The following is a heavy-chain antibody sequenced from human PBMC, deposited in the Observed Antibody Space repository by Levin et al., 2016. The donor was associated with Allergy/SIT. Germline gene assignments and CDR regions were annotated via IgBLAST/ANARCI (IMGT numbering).Heavy chain of an antibody. CDR1: GFRVSNNY. D-gene: IGHD1-1*01. J-gene: IGHJ6*02. Sequence: GESLKISCAVSGFRVSNNYMSWVRQAPGKGLEWLSVIYSDGETYYADSVKGRFTISRDNSKNTLFLQMNSLRGEDSAVYYCVRDPPHLSPGSISVYGMDVWGQGTTVTVSS. CDR2: IYSDGET. V-gene: IGHV3-53*01. CDR3: VRDPPHLSPGSISVYGMDV.